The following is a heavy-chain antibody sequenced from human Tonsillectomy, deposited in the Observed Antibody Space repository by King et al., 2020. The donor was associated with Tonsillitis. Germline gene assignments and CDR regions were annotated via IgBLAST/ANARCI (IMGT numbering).Heavy chain of an antibody. CDR3: ACRGPATNAFDI. J-gene: IGHJ3*02. V-gene: IGHV4-39*01. Sequence: LQLQESGPGLVKPSETLSLTCAVSGGSISSRSYYWGWIRQPPGKGLEWIGSIYYSGSTYYNPPLKSRVTISVEPSTNQFSLKLSSVTAAATAVYACACRGPATNAFDIWGQGTMVTVSS. D-gene: IGHD3-10*01. CDR1: GGSISSRSYY. CDR2: IYYSGST.